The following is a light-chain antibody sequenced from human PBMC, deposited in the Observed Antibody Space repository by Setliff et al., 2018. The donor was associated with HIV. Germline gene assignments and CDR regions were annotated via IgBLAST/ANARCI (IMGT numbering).Light chain of an antibody. V-gene: IGLV2-8*01. CDR3: SSYAGSNNYV. J-gene: IGLJ1*01. Sequence: QSVLTQPPSASGSPGQSVTISCTGTSSDGGGYNYVSWYQQHPGKAPKVMIYEVSKRPSGVPDRFSGSKSGNTASLPVSGLQAEDEADYYCSSYAGSNNYVFGTWTKVTVL. CDR2: EVS. CDR1: SSDGGGYNY.